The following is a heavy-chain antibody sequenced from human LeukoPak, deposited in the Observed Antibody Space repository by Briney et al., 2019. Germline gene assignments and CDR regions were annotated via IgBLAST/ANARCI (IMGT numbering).Heavy chain of an antibody. D-gene: IGHD1-7*01. Sequence: GSLRLSCAASGFTFSSYAMSWVRQAPEKGLEWIGYIYYSGSTNYNPSLKSRVTISVDTSKNQFSLKLTSVTAADTAVYHCGRYRSAGTEGIGIDYWGQGILVTVSS. CDR3: GRYRSAGTEGIGIDY. V-gene: IGHV4-59*01. CDR2: IYYSGST. CDR1: GFTFSSYA. J-gene: IGHJ4*02.